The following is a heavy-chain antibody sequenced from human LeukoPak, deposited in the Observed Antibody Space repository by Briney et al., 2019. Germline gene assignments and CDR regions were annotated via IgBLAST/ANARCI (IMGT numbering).Heavy chain of an antibody. CDR3: ARGPYPLRLGELPRLDYGMDV. J-gene: IGHJ6*02. D-gene: IGHD3-16*01. Sequence: ASVKVSCKASGYTFTSYAMNWVRQAPGQGLEWMGWINTNTGNPTYAQGFTGRFVFSLDTSVSTAYLQISSLKAEDTAVYYCARGPYPLRLGELPRLDYGMDVWGQGTTVTVSS. V-gene: IGHV7-4-1*02. CDR2: INTNTGNP. CDR1: GYTFTSYA.